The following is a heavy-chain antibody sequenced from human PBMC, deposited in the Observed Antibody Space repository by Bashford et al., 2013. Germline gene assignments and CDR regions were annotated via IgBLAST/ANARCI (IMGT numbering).Heavy chain of an antibody. V-gene: IGHV1-2*02. D-gene: IGHD3-3*01. Sequence: ASVKVSCKASGYTFTDYYMHWVRQAPGQGLEWMGWINPNSGGTDYAQKFQGRVTMTRDTSISTAYMELSRLRSDDTAVYYCARDAIFGGYRHYYYGMDVWGQGTTVTVSS. CDR2: INPNSGGT. CDR3: ARDAIFGGYRHYYYGMDV. J-gene: IGHJ6*02. CDR1: GYTFTDYY.